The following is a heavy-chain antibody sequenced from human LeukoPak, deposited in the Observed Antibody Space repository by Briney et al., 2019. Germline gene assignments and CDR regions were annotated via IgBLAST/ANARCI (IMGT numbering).Heavy chain of an antibody. CDR1: GGSINSYY. CDR2: IYYSGTT. V-gene: IGHV4-59*01. J-gene: IGHJ6*02. D-gene: IGHD3-3*01. CDR3: ARNPRSGYFPHYHYYGMDV. Sequence: PSETLSLTCTVSGGSINSYYWSWIRQPPGKGLEWMGYIYYSGTTNYNPSLKSRVTISVDTSKNQFSLKLSSVTAADTAVYYCARNPRSGYFPHYHYYGMDVWGQGTTVTVSS.